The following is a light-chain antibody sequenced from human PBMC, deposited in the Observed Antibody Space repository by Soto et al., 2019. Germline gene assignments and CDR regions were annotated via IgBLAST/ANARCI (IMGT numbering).Light chain of an antibody. V-gene: IGKV3-11*01. Sequence: VFTQCPCTQSFSRGERATLSFRGSQSFNSIYLAWYQQKPGQAPRLLIYDASNRATGIPARFSGSGSGTDFTLTISSLEPEDFAVYYCQQRSNWPRTFGQGTKVDI. J-gene: IGKJ1*01. CDR1: QSFNSIY. CDR3: QQRSNWPRT. CDR2: DAS.